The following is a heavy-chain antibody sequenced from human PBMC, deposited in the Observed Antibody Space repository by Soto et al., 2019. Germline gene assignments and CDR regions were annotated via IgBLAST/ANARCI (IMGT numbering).Heavy chain of an antibody. CDR3: AREPDSSGYYYFDY. CDR2: ISSYGGST. V-gene: IGHV3-64*01. J-gene: IGHJ4*02. Sequence: EVQLVESGGGLVQPGGSLRLSCAASGFTFSSYAMHWVRQAPGKGLEYVSAISSYGGSTYYANYVKGRFTISRDNSKNTLYLQMGSLRAEDMAVYYCAREPDSSGYYYFDYWGQGTLVTVSS. CDR1: GFTFSSYA. D-gene: IGHD3-22*01.